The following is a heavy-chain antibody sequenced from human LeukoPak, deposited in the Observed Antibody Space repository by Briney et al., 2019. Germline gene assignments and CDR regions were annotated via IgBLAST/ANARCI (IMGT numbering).Heavy chain of an antibody. Sequence: PGGSLRLSCAASGFTFSSYAMSWVRQAPGKGLEWVSYISSSSSTIYYADSVKGRFTISRDNAKNSLYLQMNSLRAEDTAVYYCARDQGDFWSGYYSWGQGTLVTVSS. J-gene: IGHJ5*02. CDR1: GFTFSSYA. CDR2: ISSSSSTI. D-gene: IGHD3-3*01. CDR3: ARDQGDFWSGYYS. V-gene: IGHV3-48*01.